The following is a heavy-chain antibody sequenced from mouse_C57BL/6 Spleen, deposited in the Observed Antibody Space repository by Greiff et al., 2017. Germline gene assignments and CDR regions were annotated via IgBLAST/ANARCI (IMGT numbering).Heavy chain of an antibody. J-gene: IGHJ4*01. D-gene: IGHD2-1*01. CDR2: INPSSGYT. CDR1: GYTFTSYT. CDR3: ARDGNYDAMDY. V-gene: IGHV1-4*01. Sequence: QVQLKQSGAELARPGASVKMSCKASGYTFTSYTMHWVKQRPGQGLEWIGYINPSSGYTKYNQKFKDKATLTADKSSSTAYMQRSSLKSEDSAVYYCARDGNYDAMDYWGQGTSVTVSS.